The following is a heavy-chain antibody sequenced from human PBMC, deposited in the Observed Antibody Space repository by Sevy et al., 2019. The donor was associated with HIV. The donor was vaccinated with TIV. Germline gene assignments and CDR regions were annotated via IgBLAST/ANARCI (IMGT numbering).Heavy chain of an antibody. V-gene: IGHV4-39*01. CDR1: GGFISSSSYY. CDR2: IYYSGST. Sequence: SETLSLTCTVSGGFISSSSYYWGWIRQPPGKGMEWIGSIYYSGSTYYNPSLKSRVTITVDTSKNQFSLKLSSVTAADTSVYYCARAVAGTFDYWGQGTLVTVSS. CDR3: ARAVAGTFDY. D-gene: IGHD6-19*01. J-gene: IGHJ4*02.